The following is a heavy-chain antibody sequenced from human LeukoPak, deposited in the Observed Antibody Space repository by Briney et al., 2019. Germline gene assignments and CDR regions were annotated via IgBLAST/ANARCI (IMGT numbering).Heavy chain of an antibody. V-gene: IGHV4-39*02. CDR1: GGSIRTSRPY. Sequence: SSETLSLTCTVSGGSIRTSRPYWGWIRQSPGKGLEWIGSVYYVGNAYYRPSLLSRATISIDTSKTHISLRLTSVTVADTAVYYCATHEEGSYFETWGQGALVTVSS. D-gene: IGHD3-10*01. J-gene: IGHJ5*02. CDR2: VYYVGNA. CDR3: ATHEEGSYFET.